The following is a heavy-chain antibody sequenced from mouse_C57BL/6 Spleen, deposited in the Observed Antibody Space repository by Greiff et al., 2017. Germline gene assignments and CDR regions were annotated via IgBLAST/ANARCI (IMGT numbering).Heavy chain of an antibody. CDR2: ISDCGSYT. V-gene: IGHV5-4*01. J-gene: IGHJ2*01. CDR1: GFTFTSYA. CDR3: AGDDYLDY. Sequence: DVHLVESGGGLVKPGGSLKLSCAASGFTFTSYAMSWVRLTPVQGLEWVATISDCGSYTYYPDNVKGRFTISRDNAKNNLYLQMSHLESEDTAMYYCAGDDYLDYWGQGTTLTVSS.